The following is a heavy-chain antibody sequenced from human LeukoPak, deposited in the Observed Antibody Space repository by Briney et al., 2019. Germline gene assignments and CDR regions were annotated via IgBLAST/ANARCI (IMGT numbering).Heavy chain of an antibody. V-gene: IGHV3-7*03. Sequence: PGGSLRLSCTASGFTFNKYWMTWVRQAPGKGLEWVANIKHDGSEKYFLDSVKDRFDISRDNAKNSLYLQLNSLRADDTAVYYCARDGALAGYGDAFDIWGQGTLVTVSS. J-gene: IGHJ3*02. CDR3: ARDGALAGYGDAFDI. CDR2: IKHDGSEK. D-gene: IGHD6-19*01. CDR1: GFTFNKYW.